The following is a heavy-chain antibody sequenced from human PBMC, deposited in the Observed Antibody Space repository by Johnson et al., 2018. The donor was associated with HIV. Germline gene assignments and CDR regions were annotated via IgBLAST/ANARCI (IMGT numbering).Heavy chain of an antibody. CDR1: GFTFSSYG. J-gene: IGHJ3*02. V-gene: IGHV3-NL1*01. Sequence: VQLVESGGGVVQPGRSLRLSCAASGFTFSSYGMHWVRQAPGKGLEWVAVIYSGGSTYYADSVKGRFTISRDNSKNTLYLQMNSLRAEDTAVYYCAREEGTDILTRGDAFDIWGQGTMVTVSS. CDR3: AREEGTDILTRGDAFDI. D-gene: IGHD3-9*01. CDR2: IYSGGST.